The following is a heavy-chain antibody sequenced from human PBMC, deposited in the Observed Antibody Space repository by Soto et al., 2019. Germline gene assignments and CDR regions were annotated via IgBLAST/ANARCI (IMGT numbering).Heavy chain of an antibody. D-gene: IGHD2-21*02. J-gene: IGHJ4*02. CDR3: AGVYYGGDSVNNF. Sequence: GGSLRLSCAASGFTFSSYGIHWVRQAPGKGLEWVAVISYDGSNRYYADSVKGRFIISRDNSKNTLDLEMETPRPEDTAVYYCAGVYYGGDSVNNFWGQGTPVTVSS. CDR1: GFTFSSYG. CDR2: ISYDGSNR. V-gene: IGHV3-30*03.